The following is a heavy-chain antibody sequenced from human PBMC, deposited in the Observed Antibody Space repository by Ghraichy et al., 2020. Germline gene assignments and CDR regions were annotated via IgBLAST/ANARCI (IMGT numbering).Heavy chain of an antibody. V-gene: IGHV4-38-2*02. D-gene: IGHD2-21*01. Sequence: ESLNISCTVSGYSISSGYYWGWIRQPPGKGLEWIGSIYHSGSTYYNPSLKSRVTISVDTSKNQFSLKLSSVTAADTAVYYCARGRMSIPFDPWGQGTLVTVSS. J-gene: IGHJ5*02. CDR2: IYHSGST. CDR1: GYSISSGYY. CDR3: ARGRMSIPFDP.